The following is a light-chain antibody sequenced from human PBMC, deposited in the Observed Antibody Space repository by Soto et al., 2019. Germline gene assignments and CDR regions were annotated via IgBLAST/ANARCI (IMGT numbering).Light chain of an antibody. Sequence: EILLTQSPGTLSLSPGERATLSCRASQSISSSYLAWYQQKPGQAPRLLIYGASSGATDIPDRFSGSGSGTDFTLTISRLEPEDFAVYYCQQYGNSPLTFGGGTKVDIK. V-gene: IGKV3-20*01. CDR2: GAS. CDR3: QQYGNSPLT. J-gene: IGKJ4*01. CDR1: QSISSSY.